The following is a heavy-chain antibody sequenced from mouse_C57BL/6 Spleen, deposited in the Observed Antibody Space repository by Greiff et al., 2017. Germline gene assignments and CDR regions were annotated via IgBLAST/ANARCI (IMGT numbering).Heavy chain of an antibody. V-gene: IGHV1-9*01. CDR2: ILPGSGST. J-gene: IGHJ2*01. CDR3: ARGPHYYGSSLTFDY. Sequence: VQLQQSGAELMKPGASVKLSCKATGYTFTGYWTEWVKQRPGHGLEWIGEILPGSGSTNYNEKFKGKATFTADTSSNTAYMQLSSLTTEDSAIYYCARGPHYYGSSLTFDYWGQGTTLTVSS. CDR1: GYTFTGYW. D-gene: IGHD1-1*01.